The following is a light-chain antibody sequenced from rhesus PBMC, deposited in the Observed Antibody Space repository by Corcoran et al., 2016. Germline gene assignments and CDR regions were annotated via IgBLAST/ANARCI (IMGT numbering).Light chain of an antibody. J-gene: IGKJ3*01. CDR3: QHGSGTPFT. Sequence: DIQMTQSPSSLSASVGDRVTITCRASENVNNYLNWYQQKPGKAPKLLIYKASTLQSGVPSRFSGRGSGTDYTFAITSLQPEDIATYYCQHGSGTPFTFGPGTKLDIK. V-gene: IGKV1-74*01. CDR1: ENVNNY. CDR2: KAS.